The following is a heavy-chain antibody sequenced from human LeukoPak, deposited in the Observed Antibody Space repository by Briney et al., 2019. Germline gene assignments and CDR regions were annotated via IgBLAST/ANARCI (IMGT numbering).Heavy chain of an antibody. Sequence: GGSLRLSCAASGFTFDDYGMSWVRQAPGKGLEWVSGIYWNGGSTGYADSVKGRFTISRDNAKNSLYLQMNSLRAEDTALYHCAREEGTPAAMNAFDIWGQGTMVTVSS. CDR2: IYWNGGST. J-gene: IGHJ3*02. CDR1: GFTFDDYG. V-gene: IGHV3-20*01. CDR3: AREEGTPAAMNAFDI. D-gene: IGHD2-2*01.